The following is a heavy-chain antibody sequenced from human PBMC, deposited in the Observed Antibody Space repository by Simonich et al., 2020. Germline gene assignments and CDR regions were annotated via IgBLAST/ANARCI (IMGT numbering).Heavy chain of an antibody. J-gene: IGHJ4*02. CDR3: ARDAAGDY. D-gene: IGHD6-13*01. CDR1: GFTFSSYS. V-gene: IGHV3-21*01. CDR2: ISSSSSYI. Sequence: EVQLVESGGGLVKPGGSLRLSGAASGFTFSSYSMNLVRQAPEKGLEVVSSISSSSSYIYSADSVQGRFTISRDNAKNSLYLQMNSLRAEDTAVYYCARDAAGDYWGQGTLVTVSS.